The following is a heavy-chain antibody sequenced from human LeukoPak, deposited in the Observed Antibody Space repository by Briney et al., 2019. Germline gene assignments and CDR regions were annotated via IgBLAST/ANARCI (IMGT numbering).Heavy chain of an antibody. CDR3: ARAARTDSSGYYPTYYFDY. V-gene: IGHV3-53*01. J-gene: IGHJ4*02. CDR1: RFTFNSYA. CDR2: IYSGGST. Sequence: GGSLRLSCAASRFTFNSYAMSWVRQAPGKGLEWVSVIYSGGSTYYADSVKGRFTISRDNSKNTLYLQMNSLRAEDTAVYYCARAARTDSSGYYPTYYFDYWGQGTLVTVSS. D-gene: IGHD3-22*01.